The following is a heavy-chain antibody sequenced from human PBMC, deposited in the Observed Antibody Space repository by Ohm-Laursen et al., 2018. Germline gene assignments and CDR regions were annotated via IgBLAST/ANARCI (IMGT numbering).Heavy chain of an antibody. D-gene: IGHD1-26*01. V-gene: IGHV3-23*01. CDR2: TNGRGDST. CDR3: AKPLRRRSHLVPRAGSYGAFDI. Sequence: SLRLSCAASGFTFNTYAMNWVRQAPGKGLEWVSTTNGRGDSTYYADSVKGRFTISRDNSKSTVYLQMNSLSAEDTAVYYCAKPLRRRSHLVPRAGSYGAFDIWGQGTMVTVSS. CDR1: GFTFNTYA. J-gene: IGHJ3*02.